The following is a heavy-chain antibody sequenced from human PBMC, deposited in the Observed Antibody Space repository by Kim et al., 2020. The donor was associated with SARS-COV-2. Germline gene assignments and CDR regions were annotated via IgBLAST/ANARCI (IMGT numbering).Heavy chain of an antibody. V-gene: IGHV4-30-2*04. CDR3: ARAEGVVVAATCDY. Sequence: NPSLKSRVTISVDPAKNQFSLKLSAVTAADTAVYYCARAEGVVVAATCDYWGQGTLVTVSS. J-gene: IGHJ4*02. D-gene: IGHD2-15*01.